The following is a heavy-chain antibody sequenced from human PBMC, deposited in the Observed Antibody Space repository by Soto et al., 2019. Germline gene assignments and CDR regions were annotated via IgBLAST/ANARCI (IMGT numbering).Heavy chain of an antibody. D-gene: IGHD3-22*01. V-gene: IGHV4-34*01. Sequence: PSETLSLTCAVYGGSFSGYYWSWIRQPPGKGLEWIGEINHSGSTNYNPSPKSRVTISVDTSKNQFSLKLSSVTAADTAVYYCARGRLYYYDSSGPFDPWGQGTLVTVSS. CDR3: ARGRLYYYDSSGPFDP. J-gene: IGHJ5*02. CDR2: INHSGST. CDR1: GGSFSGYY.